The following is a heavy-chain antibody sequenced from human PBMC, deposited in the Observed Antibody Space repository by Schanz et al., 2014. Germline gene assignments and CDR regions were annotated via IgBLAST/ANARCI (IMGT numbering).Heavy chain of an antibody. D-gene: IGHD6-13*01. V-gene: IGHV3-15*01. CDR3: TTAHYSSNYETLDY. Sequence: EVQLVESGGGLVKPGGSLRLSCAASGFTMRNEWMSWVRQAPGKGLEWVARIKSRIHGGTTDYAAPVKGRFTISRDDSKHTVYLQMDSLKTEDTALYYCTTAHYSSNYETLDYWGQGTLVTVSS. CDR2: IKSRIHGGTT. CDR1: GFTMRNEW. J-gene: IGHJ4*02.